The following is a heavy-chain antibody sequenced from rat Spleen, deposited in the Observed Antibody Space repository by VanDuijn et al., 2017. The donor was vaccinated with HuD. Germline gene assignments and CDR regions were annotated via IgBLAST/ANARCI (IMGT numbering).Heavy chain of an antibody. CDR3: SSRTAKDWFAY. J-gene: IGHJ3*01. V-gene: IGHV5-29*01. CDR2: ISYDGSST. D-gene: IGHD1-2*01. CDR1: GFTFNNYD. Sequence: EVQLVESGGGLVQPGRSLKLSCVASGFTFNNYDMAWVRQAPTKGLEWVATISYDGSSTYYRDSVKGRFTFSRDTAKSTLYLQMDSLRSEDTATYYCSSRTAKDWFAYWGQGTLVTGSS.